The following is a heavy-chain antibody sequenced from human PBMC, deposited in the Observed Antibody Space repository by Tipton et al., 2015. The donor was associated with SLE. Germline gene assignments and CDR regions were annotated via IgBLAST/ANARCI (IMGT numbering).Heavy chain of an antibody. CDR1: GGSFSGYY. CDR3: ARGGTTVTAKVGLAYWYFDL. CDR2: INHSGST. J-gene: IGHJ2*01. D-gene: IGHD4-17*01. Sequence: TLSLTCAVYGGSFSGYYWSWIRQPPGKGLEWIGEINHSGSTNYNPSLKSRVTISVDTSKNQISLKLSSVTAADTAVYYCARGGTTVTAKVGLAYWYFDLWGRGTLVTVSS. V-gene: IGHV4-34*01.